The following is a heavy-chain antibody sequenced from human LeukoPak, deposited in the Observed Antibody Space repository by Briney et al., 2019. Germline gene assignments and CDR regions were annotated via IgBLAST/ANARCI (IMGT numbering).Heavy chain of an antibody. CDR1: GGSIGSSSYY. D-gene: IGHD6-6*01. CDR3: ASQPRGVAARHYYDYYMDV. J-gene: IGHJ6*03. CDR2: IYYSGST. Sequence: PSETLSLTCTVSGGSIGSSSYYWGWIRQPPGKGLEWIGSIYYSGSTYYNPSLKSRVTISVDTSKNQFSLKLSSVTAADTAVYYCASQPRGVAARHYYDYYMDVWGKGTTVTVSS. V-gene: IGHV4-39*01.